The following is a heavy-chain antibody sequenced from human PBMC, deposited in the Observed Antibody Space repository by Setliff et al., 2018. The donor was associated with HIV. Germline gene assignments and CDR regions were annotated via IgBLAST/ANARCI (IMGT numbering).Heavy chain of an antibody. V-gene: IGHV3-23*01. CDR2: ISGSGGST. Sequence: GSLRLSCAASGFTFSSYAMSWVRQAPGKGLEWVSAISGSGGSTYYADSVKGRFTISRDNSKNTLYLQMNSLRAEDTAVYYCANREVRGVIGHWGQGTLVTVSS. D-gene: IGHD3-10*01. CDR1: GFTFSSYA. CDR3: ANREVRGVIGH. J-gene: IGHJ4*02.